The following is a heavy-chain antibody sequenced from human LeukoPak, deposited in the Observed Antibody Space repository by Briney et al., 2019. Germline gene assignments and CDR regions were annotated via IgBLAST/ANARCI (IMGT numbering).Heavy chain of an antibody. J-gene: IGHJ4*02. CDR1: GGSISPDDYY. V-gene: IGHV4-30-4*01. D-gene: IGHD6-19*01. CDR2: IYYSGST. CDR3: ARVQAVAGRPYFDY. Sequence: SETLSLTCTVSGGSISPDDYYWTWICQPPGKGLEWIGYIYYSGSTYYNPSLKSRVTISVDTSKNHFSLRLSSVTAADTAVYYCARVQAVAGRPYFDYWGQGILVTVSS.